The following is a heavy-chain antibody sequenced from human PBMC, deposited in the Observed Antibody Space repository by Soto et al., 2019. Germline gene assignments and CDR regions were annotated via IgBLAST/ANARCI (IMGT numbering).Heavy chain of an antibody. CDR2: ISAST. V-gene: IGHV3-23*01. Sequence: EMYLLESGGGLVQAGGSLRLSCAASGFTVSSYALNWVRQAPGKGLEWVSGISASTYYADSVKGRFTISRDTSKNTLYLQMNSLRAEDTAIYFCAIRMYSTRWYYLDYWGQGTLVTVSS. J-gene: IGHJ4*02. CDR3: AIRMYSTRWYYLDY. CDR1: GFTVSSYA. D-gene: IGHD6-13*01.